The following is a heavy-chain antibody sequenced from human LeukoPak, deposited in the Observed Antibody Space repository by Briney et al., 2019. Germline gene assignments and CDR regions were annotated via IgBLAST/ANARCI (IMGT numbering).Heavy chain of an antibody. Sequence: GGSLRLSCAASGFTFSSYGMHWARQAPGKGLEWVAFIRYDGSNKYYADSVKGRFTISRDNSKNTLYLQMNSLRAEDTAVYYCAKDRRTFDCSSTSCYSYYFDYWGQGTLVTVSS. D-gene: IGHD2-2*01. CDR3: AKDRRTFDCSSTSCYSYYFDY. V-gene: IGHV3-30*02. J-gene: IGHJ4*02. CDR1: GFTFSSYG. CDR2: IRYDGSNK.